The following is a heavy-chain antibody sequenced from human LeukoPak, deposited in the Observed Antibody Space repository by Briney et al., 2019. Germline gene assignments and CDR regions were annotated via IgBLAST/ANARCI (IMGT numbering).Heavy chain of an antibody. CDR3: AKDKQRYYDSSGSLDY. V-gene: IGHV3-11*01. Sequence: GGSLRLSCAASGFTFGDFHTNWIRQAPGKGLVWVSYITGSGRTVYYADSVKGRFTISRDNAKNSLYLQMNSLRAEDTALYYCAKDKQRYYDSSGSLDYWGQGTLVTVSS. J-gene: IGHJ4*02. CDR1: GFTFGDFH. CDR2: ITGSGRTV. D-gene: IGHD3-22*01.